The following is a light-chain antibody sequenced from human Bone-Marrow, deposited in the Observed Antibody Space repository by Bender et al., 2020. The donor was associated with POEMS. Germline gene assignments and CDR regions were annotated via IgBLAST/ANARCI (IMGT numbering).Light chain of an antibody. V-gene: IGLV3-21*03. J-gene: IGLJ1*01. CDR2: DDN. CDR3: HVWDSDNDHRNV. Sequence: SSVLPQPPSVSVAPGKTARITCGRDNIGSKSVHWYQQKPGQAPVLVVYDDNDRPSGIPERFSGSNSGHTATLTISRVEAGDEADYYCHVWDSDNDHRNVFGSVTKLTVL. CDR1: NIGSKS.